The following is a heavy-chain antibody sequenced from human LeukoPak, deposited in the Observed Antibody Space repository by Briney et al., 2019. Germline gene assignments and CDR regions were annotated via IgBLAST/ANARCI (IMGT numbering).Heavy chain of an antibody. CDR1: GFTFSSYW. Sequence: GGSLRLSCAASGFTFSSYWMHWVRQAPGKGLVWVSRINSDWSSTSYADSVKGRFTISRDNAKNTLYLQMSSLRAEDTAVYYCARDPTYDFWSGYYTGAGWFDPWGQGTLVTVSS. CDR3: ARDPTYDFWSGYYTGAGWFDP. D-gene: IGHD3-3*01. V-gene: IGHV3-74*01. CDR2: INSDWSST. J-gene: IGHJ5*02.